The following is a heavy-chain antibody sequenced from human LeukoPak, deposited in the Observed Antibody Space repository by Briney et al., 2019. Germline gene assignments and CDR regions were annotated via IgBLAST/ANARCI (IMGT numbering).Heavy chain of an antibody. Sequence: PSETLSLTCTVSGDSINNYYWSWVRQPPGKGLEWIGYMYYTGSTSHNPSLNSRVTISVDTSKSQFSLQLSSVTAADTAVYYCASTYDFWSGSIEYWGQGRLVIVSA. J-gene: IGHJ4*02. V-gene: IGHV4-59*01. CDR3: ASTYDFWSGSIEY. D-gene: IGHD3-3*01. CDR1: GDSINNYY. CDR2: MYYTGST.